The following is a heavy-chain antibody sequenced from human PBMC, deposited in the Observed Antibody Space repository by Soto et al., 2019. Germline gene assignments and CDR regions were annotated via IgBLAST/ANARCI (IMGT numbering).Heavy chain of an antibody. CDR2: IYSGGST. J-gene: IGHJ6*02. CDR3: ARGQDGSDGMDV. Sequence: EVQLVESGGGLVQPGGSLRLSCAASGFTVSSNYMSWVRQAPGKGLEWVSVIYSGGSTYYADSVKGRFTISRDNSKNTLYLLMNSLRAEDTAVYYCARGQDGSDGMDVWGQGTTVTVSS. D-gene: IGHD2-15*01. CDR1: GFTVSSNY. V-gene: IGHV3-66*01.